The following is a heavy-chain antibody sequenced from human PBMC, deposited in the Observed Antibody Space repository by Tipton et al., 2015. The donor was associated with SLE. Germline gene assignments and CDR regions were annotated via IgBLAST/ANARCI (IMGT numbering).Heavy chain of an antibody. D-gene: IGHD2-2*01. V-gene: IGHV4-39*07. CDR3: ASRLTSSFDY. Sequence: GLVKPSETLSLTCTVSGGSISSSSYYWGWIRQPPGKGLEWIGSIYHSGSTYYNPSLKSRVTISVDTSKNQFSLKLSSVTAADTAVYYCASRLTSSFDYWGQGTLVTVSS. J-gene: IGHJ4*02. CDR1: GGSISSSSYY. CDR2: IYHSGST.